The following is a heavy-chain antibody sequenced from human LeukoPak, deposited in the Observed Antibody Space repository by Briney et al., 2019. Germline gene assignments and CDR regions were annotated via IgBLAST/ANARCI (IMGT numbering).Heavy chain of an antibody. V-gene: IGHV1-24*01. CDR3: ATSTPSRRYCSGGSCLYYYYYGMDV. D-gene: IGHD2-15*01. Sequence: GALVKVSCKVSGYTLTELSMHWVRQAPGKGLEWMGGFDPEDGETIYAQKFQGRVTMTEDTSTDTAYMELSSLRSEDTAVYYCATSTPSRRYCSGGSCLYYYYYGMDVWGQGTTVTVSS. CDR1: GYTLTELS. CDR2: FDPEDGET. J-gene: IGHJ6*02.